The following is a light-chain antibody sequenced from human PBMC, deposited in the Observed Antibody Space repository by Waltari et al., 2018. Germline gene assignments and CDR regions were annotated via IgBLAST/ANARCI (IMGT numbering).Light chain of an antibody. J-gene: IGKJ4*01. V-gene: IGKV2-28*01. Sequence: DIVMTQSPLSLSVTPGEPASISCRSSQSPLHSNGNMYLDWYLQKPGQSPQLLIYSVSNRPSGVPDRFSGSGSGTDFTLKIRRVEAEDVGVYYCMEAVQTLTFGGGTKVEIK. CDR2: SVS. CDR1: QSPLHSNGNMY. CDR3: MEAVQTLT.